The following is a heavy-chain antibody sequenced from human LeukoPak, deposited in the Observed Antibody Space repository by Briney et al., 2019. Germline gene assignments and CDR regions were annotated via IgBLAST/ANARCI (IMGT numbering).Heavy chain of an antibody. Sequence: GGSLRLSCAASGFTFSSYGMHWVRQAPGKGLGWVAVISYDGSNKYYADSVKGRFTISRDNSKNTLYLQMNSPRVEDTAVYYCANWPHDAFDIWGQGTMVTVSS. CDR3: ANWPHDAFDI. V-gene: IGHV3-30*18. CDR2: ISYDGSNK. J-gene: IGHJ3*02. CDR1: GFTFSSYG.